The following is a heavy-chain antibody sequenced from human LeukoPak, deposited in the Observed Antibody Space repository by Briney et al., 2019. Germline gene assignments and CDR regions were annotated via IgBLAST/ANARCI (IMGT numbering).Heavy chain of an antibody. CDR1: GGPFSGYY. V-gene: IGHV4-34*01. CDR2: INHSGST. Sequence: SETLSLTCAVYGGPFSGYYWSWIRQPPGKGLEWIGEINHSGSTNHNPSLKSRVTISVDTSKNQFSLKLSSVTAADTAVYYCARTGPYTMVRGVINWFDPWGQGTLVTVSS. D-gene: IGHD3-10*01. J-gene: IGHJ5*02. CDR3: ARTGPYTMVRGVINWFDP.